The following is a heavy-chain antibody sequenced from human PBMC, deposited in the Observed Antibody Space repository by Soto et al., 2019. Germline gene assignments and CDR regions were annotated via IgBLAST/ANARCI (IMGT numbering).Heavy chain of an antibody. D-gene: IGHD5-18*01. Sequence: SETLSLTCTVSGGSISSGGYYWSWIRQHPGKGLEWIGYIYYSGSTYYNPSLKSRVTISVDTSKNQFSLKLSSVTAADTAVYYCARDRRYSYYIDYWGQGTLVTVSS. CDR1: GGSISSGGYY. CDR2: IYYSGST. J-gene: IGHJ4*02. CDR3: ARDRRYSYYIDY. V-gene: IGHV4-31*03.